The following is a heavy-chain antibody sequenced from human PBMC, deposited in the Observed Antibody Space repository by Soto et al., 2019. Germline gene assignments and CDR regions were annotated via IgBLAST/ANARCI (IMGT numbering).Heavy chain of an antibody. Sequence: PGGSLRLSCAASGFTFSCYVMHWVRQAPGKGLEWVAVISYDGSNKYYADSVKGRFTISRDNSKNTLYLQMNSLRAEDTAVYYCAKLGHDSHNDAFDIWGQGTMVTVSS. CDR2: ISYDGSNK. CDR1: GFTFSCYV. J-gene: IGHJ3*02. V-gene: IGHV3-30*18. CDR3: AKLGHDSHNDAFDI. D-gene: IGHD5-12*01.